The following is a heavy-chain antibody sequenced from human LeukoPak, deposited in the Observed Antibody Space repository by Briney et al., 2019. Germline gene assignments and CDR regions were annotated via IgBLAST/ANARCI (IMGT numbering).Heavy chain of an antibody. V-gene: IGHV4-39*01. J-gene: IGHJ4*02. D-gene: IGHD3-22*01. Sequence: SETLSLTCTVSGGSIRSSYYYWGWIRQPPGKGLEWIGSIYYSGSTYYNPSLKSRVTISVDTSKNQFSLKLSSVTAADTAVYYCARRTYYYDSSGYYSMGMYYFDYWGQGTLVTVSS. CDR1: GGSIRSSYYY. CDR2: IYYSGST. CDR3: ARRTYYYDSSGYYSMGMYYFDY.